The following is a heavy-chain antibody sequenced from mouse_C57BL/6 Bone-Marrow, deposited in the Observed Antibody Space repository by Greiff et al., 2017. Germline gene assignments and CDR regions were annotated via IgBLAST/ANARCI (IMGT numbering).Heavy chain of an antibody. D-gene: IGHD1-1*01. CDR3: TRVLRGFAY. CDR1: GYTFTDYE. CDR2: IDPETGGT. V-gene: IGHV1-15*01. J-gene: IGHJ3*01. Sequence: QVQLQQSGAELVRPGASVTLSCTASGYTFTDYELHWVKQTPVHGLEWIGAIDPETGGTAYNQKFKGKAILTADKSSSTAYMELRSLTSEDSAVYYCTRVLRGFAYWCQGTLVTVSA.